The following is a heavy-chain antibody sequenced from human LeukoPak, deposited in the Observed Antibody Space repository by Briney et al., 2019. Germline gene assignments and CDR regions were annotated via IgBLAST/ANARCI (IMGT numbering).Heavy chain of an antibody. CDR1: GFTFSSYA. V-gene: IGHV3-21*01. CDR2: ITSSSGHI. J-gene: IGHJ4*02. D-gene: IGHD4-17*01. CDR3: ARRDVYGDYLVDS. Sequence: KPGGSLRLSCAASGFTFSSYAMNWVRQAPGNGLEWVSSITSSSGHIYYADSMKDRFTTSRDIPKNSLYLQMNSLIPDHTAIYYSARRDVYGDYLVDSWGQGALVTVSS.